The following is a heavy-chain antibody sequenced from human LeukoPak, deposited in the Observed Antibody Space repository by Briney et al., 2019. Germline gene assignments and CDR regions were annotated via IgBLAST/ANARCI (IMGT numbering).Heavy chain of an antibody. CDR2: INQDGSGK. CDR3: AKSPSRDTAMAFVMTY. J-gene: IGHJ4*02. D-gene: IGHD5-18*01. V-gene: IGHV3-7*01. Sequence: QSGGSLRLSCAASGFTFSSYWMSWVRQAPGKGLEWVANINQDGSGKYYVDSVKGRFTISRDNSKNTLYLQMNSLRAEDTAVYYCAKSPSRDTAMAFVMTYWGQGTLVTVSS. CDR1: GFTFSSYW.